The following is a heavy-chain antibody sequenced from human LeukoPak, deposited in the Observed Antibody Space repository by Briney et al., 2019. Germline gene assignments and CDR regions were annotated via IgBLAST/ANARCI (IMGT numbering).Heavy chain of an antibody. Sequence: GGSLRLSCAASGFTVSSNYMSWVRQAPGKGLEWVSVIYSGGSTYYADSVKGRFTISRDNSKNTLYLQMNSLRAEDTAVYYCARDDYYGSGSYGMDVWGQGTTVTVSS. CDR1: GFTVSSNY. D-gene: IGHD3-10*01. V-gene: IGHV3-66*01. CDR2: IYSGGST. CDR3: ARDDYYGSGSYGMDV. J-gene: IGHJ6*02.